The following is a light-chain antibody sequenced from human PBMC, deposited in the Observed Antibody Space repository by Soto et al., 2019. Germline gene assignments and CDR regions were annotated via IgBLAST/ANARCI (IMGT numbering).Light chain of an antibody. CDR1: QSLTNNY. J-gene: IGKJ1*01. CDR2: GAS. CDR3: QQYEAVVT. V-gene: IGKV3-20*01. Sequence: EIVLTQSPGTLSLSPGERATLSCRASQSLTNNYFAWYQQKPGRALRLLIDGASTRATGIPDRFSGSGSGTNFTLTISRLEHEDVAVYYCQQYEAVVTFGQGTKVEI.